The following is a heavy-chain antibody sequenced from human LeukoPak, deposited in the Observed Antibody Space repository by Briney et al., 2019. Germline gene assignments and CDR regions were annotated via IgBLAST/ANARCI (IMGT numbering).Heavy chain of an antibody. V-gene: IGHV3-23*03. D-gene: IGHD6-19*01. CDR1: GFTFNHYA. Sequence: GGSLRLSCAVSGFTFNHYAMSWVRQAPGKGLEWVSVIYNGDSTTYADSVKGRFTISRDNSKNTLFLQMNSLRAEDTALYYCARGIQWLVFDYWGQGTLVTVSS. CDR3: ARGIQWLVFDY. J-gene: IGHJ4*02. CDR2: IYNGDST.